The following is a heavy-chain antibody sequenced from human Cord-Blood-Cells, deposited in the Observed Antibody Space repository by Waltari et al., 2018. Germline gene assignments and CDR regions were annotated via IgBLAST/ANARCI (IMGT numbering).Heavy chain of an antibody. CDR3: ASRLGSGYDY. CDR1: GGSISSSSYY. D-gene: IGHD3-3*01. V-gene: IGHV4-39*01. CDR2: IYYSGRT. J-gene: IGHJ4*02. Sequence: QLQLQESGPGLVKPSETLSLTCTVPGGSISSSSYYWGWIRPPPGTGLEWIGSIYYSGRTYYNPSLKSRVTISVDTSKNQFSLKLSSVTAADTAVYYCASRLGSGYDYWGQGTLVTVSS.